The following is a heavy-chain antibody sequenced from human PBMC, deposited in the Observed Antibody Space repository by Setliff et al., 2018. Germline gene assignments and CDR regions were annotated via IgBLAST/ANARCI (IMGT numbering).Heavy chain of an antibody. J-gene: IGHJ4*02. CDR1: GGSISTYY. CDR3: ARGGTYRYFDY. V-gene: IGHV4-59*01. CDR2: VYYSGTT. Sequence: SETLSLTCTVSGGSISTYYWSWIRQPPGKGLEFIGYVYYSGTTDYDPSLKSRVTMSVDTSKNQFSLKLSSVTAADTAVYYCARGGTYRYFDYWGQGTLVTVSS.